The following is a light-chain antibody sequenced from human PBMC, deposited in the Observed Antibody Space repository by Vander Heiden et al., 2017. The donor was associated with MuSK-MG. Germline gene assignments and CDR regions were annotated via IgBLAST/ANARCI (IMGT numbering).Light chain of an antibody. CDR1: QTINIY. V-gene: IGKV1-39*01. CDR2: AAS. J-gene: IGKJ3*01. Sequence: DIQMTQSPSSLSASVGDRVTITCRASQTINIYLSWYQQRPGKAPKLLIYAASSLQSGVPSRFSGSGFGTDFTLTISKLQPEDFATYYCQQSSGFPTFGHGTKVDI. CDR3: QQSSGFPT.